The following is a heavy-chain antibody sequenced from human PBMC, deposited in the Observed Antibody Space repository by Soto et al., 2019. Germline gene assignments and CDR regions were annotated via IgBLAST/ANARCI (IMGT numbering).Heavy chain of an antibody. D-gene: IGHD3-22*01. CDR1: EFTFSNYA. Sequence: GGSLRLSCAASEFTFSNYAMSWVRQAPGKGLEWVSAISYGGGTTYYADSVKGRFTISRDNSKNTLYLQMNSLRDEDTAVYYCGGDSSGYFYPDVFDIWGQGTMVTVSS. CDR3: GGDSSGYFYPDVFDI. J-gene: IGHJ3*02. CDR2: ISYGGGTT. V-gene: IGHV3-23*01.